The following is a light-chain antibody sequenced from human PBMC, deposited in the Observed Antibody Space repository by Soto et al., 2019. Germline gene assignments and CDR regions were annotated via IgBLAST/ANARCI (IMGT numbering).Light chain of an antibody. CDR3: QSYDTGLSGPVV. Sequence: QSVLTQPPSLSGAPGQSIIISCTGGGSNIGAGFDVHWYQQLPGTAPKLLIYGNTNRPAGVPDRFSGSKSGTSASLVITGLQAEDEADYYCQSYDTGLSGPVVFGGGTKLTVL. V-gene: IGLV1-40*01. CDR1: GSNIGAGFD. J-gene: IGLJ2*01. CDR2: GNT.